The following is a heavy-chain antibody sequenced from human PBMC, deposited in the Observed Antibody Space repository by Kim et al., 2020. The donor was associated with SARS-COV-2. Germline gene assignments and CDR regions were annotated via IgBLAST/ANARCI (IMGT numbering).Heavy chain of an antibody. CDR3: ARLVVADLYFDY. J-gene: IGHJ4*02. D-gene: IGHD2-15*01. V-gene: IGHV4-30-2*05. Sequence: YYNPTLKSRVTISVDTSKNQFSLKLSSVTAADTAVYYCARLVVADLYFDYWGQGTLVTVSS.